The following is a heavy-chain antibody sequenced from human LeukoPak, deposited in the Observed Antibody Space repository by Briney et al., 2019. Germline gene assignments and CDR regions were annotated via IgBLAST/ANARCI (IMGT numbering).Heavy chain of an antibody. CDR2: MNPNSGNT. CDR3: ARELTAADDAFDI. J-gene: IGHJ3*02. CDR1: VYTFTSYD. D-gene: IGHD6-13*01. Sequence: ASVKVSCKASVYTFTSYDINWVRQATGQGLEWMGWMNPNSGNTSYAQKFQGRVTMTRNTSISTAYMELSSLRSEDTAVYYCARELTAADDAFDIWGQGTMVTVSS. V-gene: IGHV1-8*01.